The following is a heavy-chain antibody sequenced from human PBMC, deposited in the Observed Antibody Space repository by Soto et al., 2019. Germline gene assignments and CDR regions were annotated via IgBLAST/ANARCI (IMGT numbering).Heavy chain of an antibody. J-gene: IGHJ5*02. V-gene: IGHV3-30-3*01. D-gene: IGHD3-3*01. CDR2: ISHDGRIE. CDR1: GFTFSTFA. CDR3: ARDGLTDDFRSWGYWFDP. Sequence: PGGSLRLSCAASGFTFSTFALHWVRQAPGEGLEWVALISHDGRIEKSADSVKGRFTISRDNSTYPLYMQMESLRLEDTGVYYCARDGLTDDFRSWGYWFDPWGQGTQVTVSS.